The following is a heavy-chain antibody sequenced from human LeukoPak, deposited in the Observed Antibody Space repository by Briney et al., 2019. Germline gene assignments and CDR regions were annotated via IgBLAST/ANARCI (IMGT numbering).Heavy chain of an antibody. CDR3: AREYSSSSGRAFDI. V-gene: IGHV3-48*02. CDR1: GFTLSTYT. D-gene: IGHD6-6*01. Sequence: PGGSLRLSCAASGFTLSTYTMNCVRQAPGKGLEWLSYISSSSSTIYYADSVKGRFTISRDNAKNSLYLQMNSLRDEDTAVYYCAREYSSSSGRAFDIWGQGTMVTVSS. J-gene: IGHJ3*02. CDR2: ISSSSSTI.